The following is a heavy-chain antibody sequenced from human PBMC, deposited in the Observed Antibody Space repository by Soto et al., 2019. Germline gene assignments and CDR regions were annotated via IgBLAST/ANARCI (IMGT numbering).Heavy chain of an antibody. Sequence: SGPTLVNPTETLTLTCTFSGFSLSARGEGVGWIRQPPGKALEWLAVIYWDDDKRYSPSLRTTFTITKDTSKNQVVLTMTNMDPVDTATYFCAHRPFNSAWHDAYDIWGPGTMVTVSS. J-gene: IGHJ3*02. CDR2: IYWDDDK. CDR1: GFSLSARGEG. CDR3: AHRPFNSAWHDAYDI. V-gene: IGHV2-5*02. D-gene: IGHD5-18*01.